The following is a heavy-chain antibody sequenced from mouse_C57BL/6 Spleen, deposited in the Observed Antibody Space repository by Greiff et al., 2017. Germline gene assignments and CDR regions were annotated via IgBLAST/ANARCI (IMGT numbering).Heavy chain of an antibody. J-gene: IGHJ4*01. CDR2: ISSGSSTI. D-gene: IGHD2-2*01. CDR3: ARHGGYDEAMDY. CDR1: GFTFSDYG. V-gene: IGHV5-17*01. Sequence: DVKLVESGGGLVKPGGSLKLSCAASGFTFSDYGMHWVRQAPEKGLEWVAYISSGSSTIYYADTVKGRFTISRDNAKNTLFLQMTSLRSEDTAMYYCARHGGYDEAMDYWGQGTSVTVSS.